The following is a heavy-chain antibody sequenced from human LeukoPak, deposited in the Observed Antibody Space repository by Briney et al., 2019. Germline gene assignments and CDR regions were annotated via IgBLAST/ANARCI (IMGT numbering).Heavy chain of an antibody. CDR3: AKVRPMSIAALWFFDF. CDR2: VYYNGNT. Sequence: PSETLSLTCTVSGGSISPWYWSWIRQSPGKGLEWLGNVYYNGNTNYNPSLKSRVSISVDTSKNQFSLNLSSVTAADTAVYYCAKVRPMSIAALWFFDFWGHGSLVSVSS. D-gene: IGHD6-6*01. J-gene: IGHJ4*01. CDR1: GGSISPWY. V-gene: IGHV4-59*01.